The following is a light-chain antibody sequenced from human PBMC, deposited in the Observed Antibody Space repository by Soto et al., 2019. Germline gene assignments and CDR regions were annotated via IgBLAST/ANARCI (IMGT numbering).Light chain of an antibody. CDR3: QQYGTSPLT. V-gene: IGKV3-20*01. Sequence: ETELTQSPGTLSLSPGDRATITCRASQSVSRNFLAWYQQKPGQAPRLLIYGATIRPTGIPDRFSGIGSGTDFVLTISRLEPEDVAVYHCQQYGTSPLTFGPGTKVDIK. CDR2: GAT. CDR1: QSVSRNF. J-gene: IGKJ3*01.